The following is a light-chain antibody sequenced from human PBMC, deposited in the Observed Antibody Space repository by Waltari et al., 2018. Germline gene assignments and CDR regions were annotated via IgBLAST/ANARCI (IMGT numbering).Light chain of an antibody. J-gene: IGLJ2*01. Sequence: QSALTQPASVSGSPGQSITISCTGTNSDVWSDNIVSWYQQHTGKATNLTLYEVTKRPSRVPNRFSGSKSGNTASLTISGLQAEDEADYYCSSYAGGSTVIFGGGTKVTVL. CDR1: NSDVWSDNI. CDR3: SSYAGGSTVI. CDR2: EVT. V-gene: IGLV2-23*02.